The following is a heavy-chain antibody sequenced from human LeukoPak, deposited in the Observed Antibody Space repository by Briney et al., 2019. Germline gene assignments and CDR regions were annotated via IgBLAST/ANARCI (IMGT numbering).Heavy chain of an antibody. J-gene: IGHJ4*02. CDR2: INWNGGST. Sequence: TGGSLRLSCAASGFTFDDYGMSWVRQAPGKGLEWVSGINWNGGSTGYADSVKGRFTISRDNAKDSLYLQMNSLRAEDTALYYCARQSDDFWSGTRVVYYFDYWGQGTLVTVSS. D-gene: IGHD3-3*01. V-gene: IGHV3-20*04. CDR3: ARQSDDFWSGTRVVYYFDY. CDR1: GFTFDDYG.